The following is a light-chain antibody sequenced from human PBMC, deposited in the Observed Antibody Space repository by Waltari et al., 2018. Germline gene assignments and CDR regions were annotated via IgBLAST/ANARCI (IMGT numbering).Light chain of an antibody. CDR2: DVY. Sequence: QSALTQPRSVSGSPGKSVTLSCPGTSSDSGGYNDVTWYQPLPGKAPKRMLYDVYKRPSVVPDRFSGSKSGNTASLTISGLQVEDEADYYCCSYAGSYTLIFGGGTKLTVL. CDR1: SSDSGGYND. CDR3: CSYAGSYTLI. V-gene: IGLV2-11*01. J-gene: IGLJ2*01.